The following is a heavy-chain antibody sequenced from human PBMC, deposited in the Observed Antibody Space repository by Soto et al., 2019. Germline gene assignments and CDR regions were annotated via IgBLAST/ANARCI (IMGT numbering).Heavy chain of an antibody. CDR3: ARHGSRALAMYPKTYYYYGMDV. CDR1: GYSFTSYW. D-gene: IGHD2-2*01. J-gene: IGHJ6*02. CDR2: IYPGDSDT. Sequence: GESLKISCKGSGYSFTSYWIGWVRQMPGKGLEWMGIIYPGDSDTRYSPSFQGQVTISADKSISTAYLQWSSRKASDTAMYYCARHGSRALAMYPKTYYYYGMDVWGQGTTVTVSS. V-gene: IGHV5-51*01.